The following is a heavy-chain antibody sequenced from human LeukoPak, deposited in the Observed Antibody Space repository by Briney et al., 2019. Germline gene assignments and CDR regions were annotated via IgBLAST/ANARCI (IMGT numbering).Heavy chain of an antibody. CDR2: ISSSSSYI. J-gene: IGHJ2*01. CDR3: ARDKSRDGYNSDWYFDL. V-gene: IGHV3-21*01. CDR1: GFTFSSYS. D-gene: IGHD5-24*01. Sequence: TGGSLRHSCAASGFTFSSYSMNWVRQAPGKGLEWVSSISSSSSYIYYADSVKGRFTISRDNAKNSLYLQMSSLRAEDTAVYYCARDKSRDGYNSDWYFDLWGRGTLVTVSS.